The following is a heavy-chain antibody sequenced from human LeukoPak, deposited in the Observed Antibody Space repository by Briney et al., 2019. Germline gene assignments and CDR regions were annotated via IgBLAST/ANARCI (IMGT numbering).Heavy chain of an antibody. Sequence: SETLSLTCTVSGGSISSYYWSWIRQPPGKGLEWIGYIYYSGSTNYNPSLKSRVTISVDTSKNQFSLKLSSVTAADTAVYYCARAGWSGRLDYWGQGTLVTVSS. D-gene: IGHD3-3*01. CDR2: IYYSGST. CDR1: GGSISSYY. J-gene: IGHJ4*02. V-gene: IGHV4-59*01. CDR3: ARAGWSGRLDY.